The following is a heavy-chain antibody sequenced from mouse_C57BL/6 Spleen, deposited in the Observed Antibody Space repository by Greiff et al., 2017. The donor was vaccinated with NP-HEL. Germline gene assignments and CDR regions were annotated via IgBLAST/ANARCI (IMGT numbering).Heavy chain of an antibody. J-gene: IGHJ4*01. CDR1: GFTFSDYG. D-gene: IGHD2-3*01. CDR3: ARSYDLYAMDY. Sequence: EVQGVESGGGLVKPGGSLKLSCAASGFTFSDYGMHWVRQAPEKGLEWVAYISSGSSTIYYADTVKGRFTISRDNAKKTLFLQMTSLRSEDTAMYYCARSYDLYAMDYWGQGTSVTVSS. V-gene: IGHV5-17*01. CDR2: ISSGSSTI.